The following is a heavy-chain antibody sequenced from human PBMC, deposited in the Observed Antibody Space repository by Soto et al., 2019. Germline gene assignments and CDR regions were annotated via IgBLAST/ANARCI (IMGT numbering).Heavy chain of an antibody. V-gene: IGHV4-34*01. CDR1: GGSFSGYY. CDR3: ARGRYYYDSSGYYYDY. CDR2: INHSGST. D-gene: IGHD3-22*01. Sequence: SETLSLTCGVYGGSFSGYYWSWIRQPPWKGLEWIGEINHSGSTNYNPSLKSRVTISVDTSKNQFSLKLSSVTAADTAVYYCARGRYYYDSSGYYYDYWGQGTLVTVSS. J-gene: IGHJ4*02.